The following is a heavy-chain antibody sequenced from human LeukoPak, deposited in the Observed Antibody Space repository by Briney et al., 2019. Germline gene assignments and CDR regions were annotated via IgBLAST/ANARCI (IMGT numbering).Heavy chain of an antibody. CDR2: IRSNSDGGTI. V-gene: IGHV3-15*07. D-gene: IGHD3-22*01. CDR1: GFTFSNAW. J-gene: IGHJ5*02. CDR3: ATEFYDST. Sequence: PGGSLRLSCATSGFTFSNAWMNWVRQAPGKGLEWVGRIRSNSDGGTIDYAAPVEGRFTLSRDDSKTTLYLQMNSLQTEDTAVYYCATEFYDSTWGQGTLVTVSS.